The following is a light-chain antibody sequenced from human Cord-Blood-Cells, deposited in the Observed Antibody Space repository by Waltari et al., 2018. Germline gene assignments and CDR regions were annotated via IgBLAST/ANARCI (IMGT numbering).Light chain of an antibody. CDR1: SSDVGGYNY. CDR2: DVS. Sequence: QYALTQPASVHGSPGPSTTISCTGTSSDVGGYNYVSWYQQHPGKAPKLMIYDVSNRPSGVSNRFSGSKSGNTASLTISGLQAEDEADYYCSSYTSSSTWVFGGGTKLTVL. J-gene: IGLJ3*02. CDR3: SSYTSSSTWV. V-gene: IGLV2-14*01.